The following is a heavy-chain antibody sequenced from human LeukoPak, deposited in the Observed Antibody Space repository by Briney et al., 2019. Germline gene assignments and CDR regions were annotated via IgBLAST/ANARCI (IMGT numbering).Heavy chain of an antibody. J-gene: IGHJ4*02. CDR2: ISSSSSYI. CDR3: ARAPHCSGGSCPSGYFDY. V-gene: IGHV3-21*01. D-gene: IGHD2-15*01. Sequence: GGSLRLTCASSGFTFSSYSMNWVRQAPGKGLEWVSSISSSSSYIYYADSVKGRFTISRDNAKNSLYLQMNSLRAEDTAVYYCARAPHCSGGSCPSGYFDYWGQGTLVTVSS. CDR1: GFTFSSYS.